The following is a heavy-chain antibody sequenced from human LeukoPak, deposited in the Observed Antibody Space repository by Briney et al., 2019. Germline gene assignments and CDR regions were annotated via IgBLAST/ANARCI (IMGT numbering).Heavy chain of an antibody. J-gene: IGHJ3*02. CDR1: GYTFTSYA. CDR2: INAGNGNT. Sequence: GASVKVSCKASGYTFTSYAMHWVRQAPGQRLEWMGWINAGNGNTKYSQEFQGRVTITRDTSASTAYMELSSLRSEDMAVYYCARGRYCSGGSCYGKTEDAFDIWGQGTMVTVSS. V-gene: IGHV1-3*03. D-gene: IGHD2-15*01. CDR3: ARGRYCSGGSCYGKTEDAFDI.